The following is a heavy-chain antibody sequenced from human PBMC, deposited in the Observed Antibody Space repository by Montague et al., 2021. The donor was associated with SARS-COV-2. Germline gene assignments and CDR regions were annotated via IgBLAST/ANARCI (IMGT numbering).Heavy chain of an antibody. CDR2: INHTGRG. J-gene: IGHJ2*01. D-gene: IGHD5-12*01. Sequence: SETLSLTCAVYGGSFSDYSWTWIRQPPGKGLEWIGEINHTGRGTYNPSLKRRVPMSVDTSKNQVSLRLTSVTAADTAVYFCARGATAYSGYDYWYLDYWGHGNRVTVSS. V-gene: IGHV4-34*01. CDR1: GGSFSDYS. CDR3: ARGATAYSGYDYWYLDY.